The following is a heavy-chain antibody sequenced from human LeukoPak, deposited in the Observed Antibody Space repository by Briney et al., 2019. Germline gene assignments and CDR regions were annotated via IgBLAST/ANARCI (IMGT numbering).Heavy chain of an antibody. V-gene: IGHV3-23*01. CDR2: LYGSGETT. Sequence: GGSLRLSCAASGFTFSIYAMSWARQAPGKGLEWVSALYGSGETTYYADSVKGRFTVSRDNSKNTLYLQMDVLRAEDTAVYFCAKMAGMTRQVYYIHVWGKGATVTVSS. CDR3: AKMAGMTRQVYYIHV. J-gene: IGHJ6*03. CDR1: GFTFSIYA. D-gene: IGHD1-1*01.